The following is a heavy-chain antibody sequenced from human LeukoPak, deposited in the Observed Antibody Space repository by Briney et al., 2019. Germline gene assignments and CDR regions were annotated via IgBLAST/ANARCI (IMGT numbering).Heavy chain of an antibody. D-gene: IGHD2-21*02. V-gene: IGHV3-66*01. Sequence: GGSLRLSCAASGFTVSGNYMSWVRQAPGRGLEWVSVIYTGGNTYYADSVKGRFTISRDSSKNTLYLQMNSLRGEDTAVYYCARDGRRGPDCDGGGCYFVPGQWGQGTVVTVSS. CDR1: GFTVSGNY. CDR2: IYTGGNT. CDR3: ARDGRRGPDCDGGGCYFVPGQ. J-gene: IGHJ4*02.